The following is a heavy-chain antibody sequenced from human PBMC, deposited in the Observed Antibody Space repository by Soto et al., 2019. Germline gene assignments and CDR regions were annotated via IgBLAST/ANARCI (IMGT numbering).Heavy chain of an antibody. CDR2: INAGNGNT. CDR1: GYTFTSYA. V-gene: IGHV1-3*01. J-gene: IGHJ5*02. Sequence: EASVKVSCKASGYTFTSYAMHWVRQAPGQRLEWMGWINAGNGNTKYSQKFQGRVTITRDTSASTAYMELSSLRSEDTAVYYCARDRRKYCSGGSCYSGNWFDPWGQGTLVTVS. D-gene: IGHD2-15*01. CDR3: ARDRRKYCSGGSCYSGNWFDP.